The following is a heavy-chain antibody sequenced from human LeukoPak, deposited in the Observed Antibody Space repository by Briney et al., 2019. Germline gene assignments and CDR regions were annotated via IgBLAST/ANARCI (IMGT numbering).Heavy chain of an antibody. CDR3: ARAQPPSSSWYSNFDY. J-gene: IGHJ4*02. CDR1: GFTFSSYW. CDR2: INSDGSST. Sequence: GGSLRLSCAASGFTFSSYWMHWVRQAPGKGLVWVSHINSDGSSTNYADSVKGRFTISRDNPKNTLYLQMNSLRAEDTAVYYCARAQPPSSSWYSNFDYWGQGTLVTVSS. D-gene: IGHD6-13*01. V-gene: IGHV3-74*01.